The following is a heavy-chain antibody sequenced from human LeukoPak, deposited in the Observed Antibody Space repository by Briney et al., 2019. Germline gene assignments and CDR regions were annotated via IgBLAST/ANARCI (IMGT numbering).Heavy chain of an antibody. V-gene: IGHV1-2*02. D-gene: IGHD6-19*01. J-gene: IGHJ4*02. CDR2: INPNSGGT. Sequence: ASVKVSCKASGYTFTGYYMHWVRQAPGQGLEWMGWINPNSGGTNYAQKFQGRVTMTRDTSISTAYMEPSRLRSDDTAVYYCARDRPRIAVAGGGPYYFDYWGQGTLVTVSS. CDR3: ARDRPRIAVAGGGPYYFDY. CDR1: GYTFTGYY.